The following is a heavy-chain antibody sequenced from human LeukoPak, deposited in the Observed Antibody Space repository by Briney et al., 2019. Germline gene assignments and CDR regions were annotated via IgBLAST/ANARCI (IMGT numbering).Heavy chain of an antibody. CDR1: AFTFSSYG. CDR3: ARDTTFGDFDY. V-gene: IGHV3-33*01. J-gene: IGHJ4*02. Sequence: PGRSLRLSCAASAFTFSSYGMHWVRQAPGKGLEWVAVIWYDGSNQYYADSVKGRFTISRDNSKNTLYLQMNSLRAEDTAVYYCARDTTFGDFDYWGQGTLVTVSS. CDR2: IWYDGSNQ. D-gene: IGHD3-10*02.